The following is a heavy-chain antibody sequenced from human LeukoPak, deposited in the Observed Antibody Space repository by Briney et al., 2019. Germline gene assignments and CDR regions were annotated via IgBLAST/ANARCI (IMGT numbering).Heavy chain of an antibody. J-gene: IGHJ4*02. CDR1: GFTFGDYA. V-gene: IGHV3-66*01. Sequence: GGSLRLSCTASGFTFGDYAMSWFRQAPGKGLEWVSVIYSGGSTYYADSVKGRCTISRDNSKNTLYLQMNSLRAEDTAVYYCARVPGFIWGQGTLVTVSS. CDR3: ARVPGFI. D-gene: IGHD3-10*01. CDR2: IYSGGST.